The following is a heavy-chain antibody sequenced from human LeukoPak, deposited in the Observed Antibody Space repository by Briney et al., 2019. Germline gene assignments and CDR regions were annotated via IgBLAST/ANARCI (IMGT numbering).Heavy chain of an antibody. J-gene: IGHJ3*02. D-gene: IGHD2-2*01. CDR3: ARHGCSSTSCFVI. Sequence: GESLQISCKGSGSRFTSYWIGWVRQLPGKGLEWMGIIYPGDSDTRYSPSFQGQATISADKSISTAYLQWSSLKASDTAMYYCARHGCSSTSCFVIWGQGTMVTVSS. CDR1: GSRFTSYW. V-gene: IGHV5-51*01. CDR2: IYPGDSDT.